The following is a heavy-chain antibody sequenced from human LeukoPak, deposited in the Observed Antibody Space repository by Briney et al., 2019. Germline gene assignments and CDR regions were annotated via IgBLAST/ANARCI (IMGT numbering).Heavy chain of an antibody. J-gene: IGHJ6*03. D-gene: IGHD3-10*01. CDR2: IKQDGSEK. CDR1: GFTFSTYW. Sequence: GGALRLSCAASGFTFSTYWMSWVRPAPGKGVEWVVNIKQDGSEKYYVDSVKGRFTISRDNAKNSLYLQMNSLRDEDTAVYYCARRGVPDVWGKGTTVTVSS. V-gene: IGHV3-7*01. CDR3: ARRGVPDV.